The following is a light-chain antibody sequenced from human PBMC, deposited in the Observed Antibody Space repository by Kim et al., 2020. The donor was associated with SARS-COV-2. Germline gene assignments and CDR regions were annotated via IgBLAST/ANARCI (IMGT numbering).Light chain of an antibody. CDR1: QSISSY. J-gene: IGKJ1*01. V-gene: IGKV1-39*01. Sequence: ASVGDRVTITCRASQSISSYLNWEQQKPGKAPKLLIYAASSLQSGVPSRFSGSGSGTDFTLTISSLQPEDFATYYCQQSYSTPWTFGQGTKVDIK. CDR3: QQSYSTPWT. CDR2: AAS.